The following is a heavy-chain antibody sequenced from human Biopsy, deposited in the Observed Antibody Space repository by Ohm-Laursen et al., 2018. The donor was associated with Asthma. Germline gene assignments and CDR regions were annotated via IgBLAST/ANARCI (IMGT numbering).Heavy chain of an antibody. Sequence: GASVKVSCKSLGGTFNTYVIGWARQAPGQGLEWMGGINSVFDTTPYPQKFQDRVTITADDSTSTVYMELSSLRSEDTAVYYCARKAGSCISRTCYSLDFWGQGTLVTVSS. J-gene: IGHJ4*02. CDR2: INSVFDTT. CDR1: GGTFNTYV. V-gene: IGHV1-69*13. CDR3: ARKAGSCISRTCYSLDF. D-gene: IGHD2-2*01.